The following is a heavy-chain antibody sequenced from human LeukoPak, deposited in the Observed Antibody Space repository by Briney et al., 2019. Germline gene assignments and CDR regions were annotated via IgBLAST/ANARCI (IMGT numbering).Heavy chain of an antibody. V-gene: IGHV3-23*01. Sequence: AGGSLRLSCAASGFTFSSYAMSWVRQAPGKGLEWVSAISGSGGSTYYADSVKGRFTISRDNSKNTLYLQMNSLRAEDTAVYYCANSGDYGGSSFDYWGQGTLVTVSS. J-gene: IGHJ4*02. CDR3: ANSGDYGGSSFDY. CDR1: GFTFSSYA. CDR2: ISGSGGST. D-gene: IGHD4-17*01.